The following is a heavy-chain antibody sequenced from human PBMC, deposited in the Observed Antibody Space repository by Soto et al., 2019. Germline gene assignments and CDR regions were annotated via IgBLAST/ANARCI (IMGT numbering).Heavy chain of an antibody. CDR1: GGSISSGGYS. CDR3: ARHNYGSGSTYFDY. D-gene: IGHD3-10*01. J-gene: IGHJ4*02. Sequence: SETLSLTCAVSGGSISSGGYSWSWIRQPPGKGLGWIGYIYHSGSTYYNPSLKSRVTISVDRSKNQFSLKLNSMTAADTAVYYCARHNYGSGSTYFDYWGQGNLVPVS. CDR2: IYHSGST. V-gene: IGHV4-30-2*01.